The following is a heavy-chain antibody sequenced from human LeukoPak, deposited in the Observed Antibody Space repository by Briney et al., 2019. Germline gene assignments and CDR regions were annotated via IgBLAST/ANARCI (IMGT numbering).Heavy chain of an antibody. Sequence: YPGGSLRLSCAASGFTFSSYAMSWVRQAPGKGLEWVGRTNNKANSYSTEYAASVKGRFTISRDDSKNSLYLQMNSLKIEDTAVYYCVWTYVHWGQGTLVTVSS. CDR1: GFTFSSYA. CDR3: VWTYVH. V-gene: IGHV3-72*01. CDR2: TNNKANSYST. J-gene: IGHJ4*02. D-gene: IGHD3/OR15-3a*01.